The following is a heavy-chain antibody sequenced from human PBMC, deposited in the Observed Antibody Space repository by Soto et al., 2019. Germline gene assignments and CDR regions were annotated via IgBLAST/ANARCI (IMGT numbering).Heavy chain of an antibody. V-gene: IGHV3-23*01. CDR3: AKHDGGTPPDAFDI. Sequence: EVQLLESGGGLGQPGGSLTLSCAASGFTFTSHAMSWIRQAPGKGLEWVSGISPSGGTTYCADSVKGRFTISRDNSKNTLLLQMNSLRVEDTALYYCAKHDGGTPPDAFDIWGQGTMVTVSS. CDR2: ISPSGGTT. D-gene: IGHD3-16*01. J-gene: IGHJ3*02. CDR1: GFTFTSHA.